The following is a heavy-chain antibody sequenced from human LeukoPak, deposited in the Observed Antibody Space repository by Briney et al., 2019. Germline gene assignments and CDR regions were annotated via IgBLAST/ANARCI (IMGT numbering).Heavy chain of an antibody. V-gene: IGHV3-21*01. D-gene: IGHD6-19*01. J-gene: IGHJ5*02. Sequence: GGSLRLSCAASGFTFSSYTMNWVRQAPGKGLEWVSSIGSGSSYIYYADSVKGRFSISRDNAKNTLYLQMNSLRAEDTAVYYCARDWIAVFDPWGQGTLVTVSS. CDR1: GFTFSSYT. CDR2: IGSGSSYI. CDR3: ARDWIAVFDP.